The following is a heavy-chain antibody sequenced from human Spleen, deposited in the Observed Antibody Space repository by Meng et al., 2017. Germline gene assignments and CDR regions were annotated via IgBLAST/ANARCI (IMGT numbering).Heavy chain of an antibody. CDR3: VRSSGWVRTGFDP. D-gene: IGHD6-19*01. CDR1: GDSITNHNW. V-gene: IGHV4-4*02. CDR2: IPHRGSS. Sequence: QVQLRESGPALVKPSETLSLTCAVSGDSITNHNWWAWVRQPPGKGLEWIGEIPHRGSSAYTPSLKSRVTVSIDTSKSQFSLKLTSVTAADTAVYYCVRSSGWVRTGFDPWGQGTLVTVSS. J-gene: IGHJ5*02.